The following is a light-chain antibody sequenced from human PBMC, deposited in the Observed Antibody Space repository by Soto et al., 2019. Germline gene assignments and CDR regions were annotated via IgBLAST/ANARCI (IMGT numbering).Light chain of an antibody. J-gene: IGLJ2*01. CDR2: DNQ. V-gene: IGLV1-51*01. CDR3: GTWDSSLTIGVI. Sequence: QSVLTQPPSVSAAPGQKVTISCSGSSSNVGKNFVSWYQHVPGKAPKLLIYDNQKRPSGIPDRFSASKSGTSATLDITGLHTGGEADYYCGTWDSSLTIGVIFGGGTKLTVL. CDR1: SSNVGKNF.